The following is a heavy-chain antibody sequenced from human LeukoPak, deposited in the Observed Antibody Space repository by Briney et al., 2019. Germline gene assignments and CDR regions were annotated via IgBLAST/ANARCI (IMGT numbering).Heavy chain of an antibody. CDR2: ISSSGSTI. CDR1: GFTFSSYE. J-gene: IGHJ4*02. Sequence: PGGSLRLSCAASGFTFSSYEMNWVRQAPGKGLEWVSYISSSGSTIYYADSVKGRFTISRDNAKNSLYLQMNSLRAEDTAVYYCARDAITGTTPWGQGTLVTVSS. CDR3: ARDAITGTTP. D-gene: IGHD1-7*01. V-gene: IGHV3-48*03.